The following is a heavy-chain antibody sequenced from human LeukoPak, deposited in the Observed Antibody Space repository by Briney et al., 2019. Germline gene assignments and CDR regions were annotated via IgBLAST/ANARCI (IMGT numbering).Heavy chain of an antibody. J-gene: IGHJ4*02. CDR1: GFTFGSSY. D-gene: IGHD1-14*01. Sequence: GGSLRLSCAASGFTFGSSYMHWVRQVPGKGLVWVSRINSDGSNTNYADSVKGRFTISRDNAKNSLYLQMNSLRAEDTAVYYCARATGDYWGQGTLVTVSS. CDR2: INSDGSNT. V-gene: IGHV3-74*01. CDR3: ARATGDY.